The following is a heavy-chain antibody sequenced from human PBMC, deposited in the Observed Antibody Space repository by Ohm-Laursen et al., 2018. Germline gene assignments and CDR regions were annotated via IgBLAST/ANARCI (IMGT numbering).Heavy chain of an antibody. CDR1: GFTFSDYY. Sequence: SLRLSCAAIGFTFSDYYMSWIRQAPGKGLEWVSYISSSGSTIYYADSVKGRFTISRDNSKNSLYLQMNSLRAEDTAVYYCARDYYDSSGYYRPYYFDYWGQGTLVTVSS. CDR3: ARDYYDSSGYYRPYYFDY. D-gene: IGHD3-22*01. V-gene: IGHV3-11*01. CDR2: ISSSGSTI. J-gene: IGHJ4*02.